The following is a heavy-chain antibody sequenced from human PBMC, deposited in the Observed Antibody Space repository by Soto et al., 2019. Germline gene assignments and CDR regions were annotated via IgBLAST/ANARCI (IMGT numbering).Heavy chain of an antibody. Sequence: QLQLQESGPGLVRPSATLSLTCTVSGGSIRSSSDYWDWIRQSPGKGLEWIGTIYYRGSTYYNPSLKSRVTRSEDQCKNQFSLILRSLTAANTAVYYCARRTGFGECYCDHWGQGIHVSVSS. CDR1: GGSIRSSSDY. D-gene: IGHD3-10*01. CDR3: ARRTGFGECYCDH. V-gene: IGHV4-39*01. CDR2: IYYRGST. J-gene: IGHJ4*02.